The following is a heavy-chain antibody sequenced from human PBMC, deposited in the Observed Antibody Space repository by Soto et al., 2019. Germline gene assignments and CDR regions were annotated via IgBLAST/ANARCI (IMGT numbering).Heavy chain of an antibody. D-gene: IGHD3-10*01. J-gene: IGHJ4*02. CDR1: AFSFRSYG. CDR3: ARGDSSGSHYSFLYGFLLYYFDY. Sequence: QVHLVESGGGVVQPGRSLRLSCAASAFSFRSYGMHWVRQAPGKGLEWVAFTSYDGSNTFYSDSVKGRFTVSRDNSKNTLYLQMNSLRVEDTAVCYCARGDSSGSHYSFLYGFLLYYFDYWGQGTLVTVSS. V-gene: IGHV3-30*03. CDR2: TSYDGSNT.